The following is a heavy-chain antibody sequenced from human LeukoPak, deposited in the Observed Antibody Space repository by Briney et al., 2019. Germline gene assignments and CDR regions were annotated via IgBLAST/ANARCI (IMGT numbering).Heavy chain of an antibody. D-gene: IGHD3-22*01. Sequence: GGSLRLSCTVSGFTVSSNSMSWVRQAPGKGLEWVSFIYSDNTHYSDSVKGRFTISRDNSKNTLYLQMNSLRAEDTAVYSCTRRYNYDSSGYYYVRDAFDIWGQGTMVTVSS. V-gene: IGHV3-53*01. CDR3: TRRYNYDSSGYYYVRDAFDI. CDR1: GFTVSSNS. J-gene: IGHJ3*02. CDR2: IYSDNT.